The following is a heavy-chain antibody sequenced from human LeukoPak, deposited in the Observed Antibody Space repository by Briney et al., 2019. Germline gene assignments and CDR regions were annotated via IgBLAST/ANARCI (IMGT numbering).Heavy chain of an antibody. CDR3: AYSRM. CDR1: GFTFSSYA. CDR2: ISYDGSNK. Sequence: PGRSLRLSCAASGFTFSSYAMHWVRQAPGKGLEWVAVISYDGSNKYYADSVKGRFTISRDNSKNTLYLQMNSLRAEDTAVYYCAYSRMGGQGTLVTVSS. D-gene: IGHD2-15*01. V-gene: IGHV3-30-3*01. J-gene: IGHJ4*02.